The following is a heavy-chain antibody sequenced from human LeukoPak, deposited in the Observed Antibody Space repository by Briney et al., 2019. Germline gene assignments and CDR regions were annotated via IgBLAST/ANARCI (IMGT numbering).Heavy chain of an antibody. V-gene: IGHV4-39*01. J-gene: IGHJ5*02. D-gene: IGHD2-15*01. CDR1: GGSISSSSYY. CDR3: ARPVLTPGYCSGGSCTAHNWFDP. Sequence: SETLSLTCTVSGGSISSSSYYWGWIRQPPGKGLEWIGSIYYSGSTYYNPSLKSRVTISVDTSKTQFSLKLSSVTAADTAVYYCARPVLTPGYCSGGSCTAHNWFDPWGQGTLVTVSS. CDR2: IYYSGST.